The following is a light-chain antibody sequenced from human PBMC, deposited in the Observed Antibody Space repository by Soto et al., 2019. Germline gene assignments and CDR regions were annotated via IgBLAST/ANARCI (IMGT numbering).Light chain of an antibody. Sequence: QAVVTQPPSASGTPEQRVTISCSGSSSNIGTNTVIWYQQLPGAAPKLLIYSDNQRPSGVPDRFSGSKSGTSASLAISGLQSEDEADYYCAAWDVSLVVFGGGTKVTVL. CDR1: SSNIGTNT. CDR2: SDN. V-gene: IGLV1-44*01. CDR3: AAWDVSLVV. J-gene: IGLJ2*01.